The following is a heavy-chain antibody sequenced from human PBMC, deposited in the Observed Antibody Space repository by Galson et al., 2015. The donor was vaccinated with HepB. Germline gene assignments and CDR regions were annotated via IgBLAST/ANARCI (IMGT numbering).Heavy chain of an antibody. CDR1: GYSFTSYW. CDR3: ARYERNYDSSGYAFDI. D-gene: IGHD3-22*01. J-gene: IGHJ3*02. Sequence: QSGAEVKRPGESLRISCKGSGYSFTSYWISWVRQMPGKGLEWMGRIDPSDSYTNYSPSFQGHVTISADKSISTAYLQCSSLKASDTAMYYCARYERNYDSSGYAFDIWGQGTMVTVSS. V-gene: IGHV5-10-1*01. CDR2: IDPSDSYT.